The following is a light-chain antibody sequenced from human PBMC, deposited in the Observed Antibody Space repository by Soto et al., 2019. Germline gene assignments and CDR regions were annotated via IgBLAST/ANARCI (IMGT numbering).Light chain of an antibody. CDR3: QESNSAPFT. CDR1: QAINNH. J-gene: IGKJ3*01. CDR2: AAS. V-gene: IGKV1-27*01. Sequence: DIQMTQSPSSLSASVGDRVTITCRASQAINNHLAWFQQRPGKVPKLLTYAASTLQSGVPSRFSGSGSGTDFTLTISSLQPEDVATYYCQESNSAPFTFGPGTKVDIK.